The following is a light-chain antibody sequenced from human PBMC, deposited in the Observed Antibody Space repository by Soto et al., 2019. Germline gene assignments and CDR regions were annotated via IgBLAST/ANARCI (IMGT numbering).Light chain of an antibody. CDR1: SSDVGGYNY. CDR3: CSYTSSTTYV. CDR2: EVT. Sequence: QSALAQPASVSGSPGQSITISCTGTSSDVGGYNYVSWYHQHPGKAPQLLIYEVTKRPSGVLNRFSGSKSGNTASLTISGLQAEDEADYYCCSYTSSTTYVFGTGTKVTVL. V-gene: IGLV2-14*01. J-gene: IGLJ1*01.